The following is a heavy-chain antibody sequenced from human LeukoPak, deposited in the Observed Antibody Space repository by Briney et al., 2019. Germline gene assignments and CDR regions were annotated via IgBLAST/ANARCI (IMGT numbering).Heavy chain of an antibody. D-gene: IGHD6-19*01. Sequence: SETLSLTCAVSGYSISSGYYWGWIRQPPGKGLEWIGSIFHSGSTYYNPYLKSRVTISVDTSKNQFSLKLSSVTAADTAVYYCARLSSGWNAYFDYWGQGTLVTVSS. CDR3: ARLSSGWNAYFDY. CDR2: IFHSGST. J-gene: IGHJ4*02. CDR1: GYSISSGYY. V-gene: IGHV4-38-2*01.